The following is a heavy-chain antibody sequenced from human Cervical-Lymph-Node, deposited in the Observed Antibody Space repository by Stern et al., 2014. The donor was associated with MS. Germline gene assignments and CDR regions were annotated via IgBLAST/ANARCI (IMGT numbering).Heavy chain of an antibody. Sequence: QVQLVQSGTEVKKPGASLIVSCKASGYTFISYGISWVRQAPGQGLEWVGWISADSGTTKYAQKFRDRIPLTRDTSTGTAYMELRTLRYEDTAVYYCARDKMHALDYWGQGTLVSVSS. CDR3: ARDKMHALDY. CDR2: ISADSGTT. CDR1: GYTFISYG. J-gene: IGHJ4*02. D-gene: IGHD2-8*01. V-gene: IGHV1-18*01.